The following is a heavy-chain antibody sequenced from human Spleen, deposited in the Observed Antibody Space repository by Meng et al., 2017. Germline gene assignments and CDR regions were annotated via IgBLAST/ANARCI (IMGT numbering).Heavy chain of an antibody. CDR1: GFTFSSYA. D-gene: IGHD3-22*01. Sequence: GESLKISCAASGFTFSSYAMHWVRQAPGKGLEWVAVISYDGSNKYYADSVKGRFTISRDNSKNTLYLQMNSLRAEDTALYYCAREHYYDSSGYTKYKGPYYYYYGMDVWGQGTTVTVSS. CDR2: ISYDGSNK. V-gene: IGHV3-30*04. J-gene: IGHJ6*02. CDR3: AREHYYDSSGYTKYKGPYYYYYGMDV.